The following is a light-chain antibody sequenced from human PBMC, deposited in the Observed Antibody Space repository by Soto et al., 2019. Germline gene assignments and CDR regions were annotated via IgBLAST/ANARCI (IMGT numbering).Light chain of an antibody. CDR1: QSVRSN. CDR2: GAS. J-gene: IGKJ1*01. CDR3: QQYSNWPPGT. V-gene: IGKV3-15*01. Sequence: EIVMTQSPATLSVSPGERATLSCRASQSVRSNLAWYQQKPGQAPRLLIYGASTRATGIPARFSGSGSGTEFTLTISSLQSEDFAVYYCQQYSNWPPGTFGQGTKLDIK.